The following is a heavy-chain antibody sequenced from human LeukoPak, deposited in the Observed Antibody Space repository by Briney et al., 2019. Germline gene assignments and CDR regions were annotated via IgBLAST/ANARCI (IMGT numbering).Heavy chain of an antibody. J-gene: IGHJ3*02. V-gene: IGHV4-61*02. Sequence: PSETLSLTCTVSGGSISSGSYYWSWIRQPAGKGLEWIGRIYTSGSTYYNPSLKSRVTISVDTSKNQFSLKLSSVTAADTAVYYCARETNIVVVVAATPNAFDIWGQGTMVTVSS. CDR3: ARETNIVVVVAATPNAFDI. CDR2: IYTSGST. D-gene: IGHD2-15*01. CDR1: GGSISSGSYY.